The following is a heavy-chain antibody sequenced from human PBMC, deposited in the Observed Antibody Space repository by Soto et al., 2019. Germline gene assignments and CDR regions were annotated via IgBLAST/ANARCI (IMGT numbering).Heavy chain of an antibody. V-gene: IGHV2-26*01. J-gene: IGHJ4*02. Sequence: QVTLKESGPVLMKPTETLTLTCTVSGSSISNARMGVSWIRQPPGTALEWLAHIFWNDERAYNTSLKSRLTISRDSSKSQVVLTMSNVDPVDTGTDLSALALREGLPIYYCASWGQGTLVTVSS. CDR1: GSSISNARMG. D-gene: IGHD1-26*01. CDR3: ALALREGLPIYYCAS. CDR2: IFWNDER.